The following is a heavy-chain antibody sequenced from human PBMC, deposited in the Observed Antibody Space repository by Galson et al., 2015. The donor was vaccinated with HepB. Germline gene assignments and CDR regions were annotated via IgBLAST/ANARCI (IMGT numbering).Heavy chain of an antibody. Sequence: SVKVSCKASGGTFISYAISWVRQAPGQGLEWMGGIIPIFGTANYAQRFQGRVTITADKSTSTAYMELSSLRSEDTAVHYCARAQYYYGSGSHGMDVWGQGTTVTVSS. V-gene: IGHV1-69*06. CDR1: GGTFISYA. CDR3: ARAQYYYGSGSHGMDV. D-gene: IGHD3-10*01. CDR2: IIPIFGTA. J-gene: IGHJ6*02.